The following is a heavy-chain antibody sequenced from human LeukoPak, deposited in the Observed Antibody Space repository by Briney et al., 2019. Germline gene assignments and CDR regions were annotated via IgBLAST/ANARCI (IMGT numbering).Heavy chain of an antibody. D-gene: IGHD6-13*01. V-gene: IGHV4-59*08. J-gene: IGHJ4*02. Sequence: SETLSLTCTVSGGSISTYYWSWVRQPPGKGLEWIGYIHDSGSTYYNPSLKSRVTISVDTSKNQFSLKLSSVTAADTAVYYCARREIAADDLYYFDYWGQGTLVTVSS. CDR1: GGSISTYY. CDR3: ARREIAADDLYYFDY. CDR2: IHDSGST.